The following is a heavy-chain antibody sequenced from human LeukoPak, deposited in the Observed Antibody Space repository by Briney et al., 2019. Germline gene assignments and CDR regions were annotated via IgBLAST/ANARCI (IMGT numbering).Heavy chain of an antibody. V-gene: IGHV3-23*01. J-gene: IGHJ4*02. CDR2: IGGSGVNT. D-gene: IGHD1-26*01. CDR1: GFTFSSYA. Sequence: GGSLRLSCAASGFTFSSYAMSWVRQAPGKGLEWVSTIGGSGVNTFYSDSVKGRFTISRDKSKNTLYLQMNSLRAEDTAVYHCARDIVGTSQFDYWGQGTLVTVSS. CDR3: ARDIVGTSQFDY.